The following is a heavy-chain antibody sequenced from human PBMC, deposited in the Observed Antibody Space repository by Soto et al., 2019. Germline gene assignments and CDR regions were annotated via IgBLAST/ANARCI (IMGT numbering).Heavy chain of an antibody. Sequence: QVQLVESGGGVVQPGRSLRLSCAASGFTFSSYAMHWVRQAPGKGLEWVAVISYDGSNKYYADSVKGRFTISRDNSKNTLYLQMNSLRAEDTAVYYCCGSVLPSGYFDLWGRGTLVTVSS. D-gene: IGHD3-10*01. CDR3: CGSVLPSGYFDL. J-gene: IGHJ2*01. CDR2: ISYDGSNK. V-gene: IGHV3-30-3*01. CDR1: GFTFSSYA.